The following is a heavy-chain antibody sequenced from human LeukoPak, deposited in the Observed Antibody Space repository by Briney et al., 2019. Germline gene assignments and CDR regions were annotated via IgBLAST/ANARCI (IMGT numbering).Heavy chain of an antibody. Sequence: PGGPLRLSCAASGFTVSSNYMSWVRQAPGKRLEWVSVIYSGGSTYYADSVKGRFTISRDNSKNTLYLQMDSLRAEDTAVYYCARGPTVVNDAFDIWGQGTMVTVSS. D-gene: IGHD4-23*01. CDR1: GFTVSSNY. V-gene: IGHV3-66*01. J-gene: IGHJ3*02. CDR3: ARGPTVVNDAFDI. CDR2: IYSGGST.